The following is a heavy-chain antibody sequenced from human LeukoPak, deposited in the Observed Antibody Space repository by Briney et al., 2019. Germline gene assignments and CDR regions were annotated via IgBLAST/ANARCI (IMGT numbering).Heavy chain of an antibody. CDR2: IYYSGST. Sequence: SETLSLTCSVSVGSISSSYYYWGWIRQPPGKGLEWIGNIYYSGSTYYNASLQSRVTISIDTSKNQFSLRLNSVSAADTAMYYCVKSGGYGLIDYWGQGTLVTVSS. D-gene: IGHD1-26*01. CDR3: VKSGGYGLIDY. J-gene: IGHJ4*02. CDR1: VGSISSSYYY. V-gene: IGHV4-39*01.